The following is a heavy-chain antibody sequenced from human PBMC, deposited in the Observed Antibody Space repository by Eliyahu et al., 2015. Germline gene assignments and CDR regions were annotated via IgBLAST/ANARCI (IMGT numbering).Heavy chain of an antibody. J-gene: IGHJ4*02. Sequence: EVQLVESGGGLVKPGGSLRLSCAASXFTFTXAXMNWVRQAPXKGLEWVGXIKSKNEXVTTDYGAPVKGRFTISRDDSQNMLYLQMNSLKTEDTAVYYCATLGSITTVQGAPFDHWGQGTLVTVSS. D-gene: IGHD3-10*01. CDR2: IKSKNEXVTT. V-gene: IGHV3-15*01. CDR1: XFTFTXAX. CDR3: ATLGSITTVQGAPFDH.